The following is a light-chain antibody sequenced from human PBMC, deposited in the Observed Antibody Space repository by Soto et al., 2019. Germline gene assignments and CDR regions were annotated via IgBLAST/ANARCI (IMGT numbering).Light chain of an antibody. CDR2: DVS. Sequence: QSALAQPASVSGSPGHSITISCTGTSSDVGGYNYVSWYQQHPGKAPKLMIYDVSNRPSGVSNRFSGSKSGNTASLTISGLQAEDEADYYCSSYTSSSTGPVYVFGTGTKVTVL. CDR3: SSYTSSSTGPVYV. V-gene: IGLV2-14*01. CDR1: SSDVGGYNY. J-gene: IGLJ1*01.